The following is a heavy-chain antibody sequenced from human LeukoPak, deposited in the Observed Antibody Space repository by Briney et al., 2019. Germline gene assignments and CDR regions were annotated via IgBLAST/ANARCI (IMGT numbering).Heavy chain of an antibody. CDR1: GGSISSGSYY. D-gene: IGHD2-2*02. J-gene: IGHJ5*02. CDR2: IYTSGST. CDR3: ARAVGVPAAIANWFDP. Sequence: SETLSLTCTVSGGSISSGSYYWSWIRQPAGKGLEWIGRIYTSGSTNYNPSLKSRVTISVDTSKNQFSLKLSSVTAADTAVYYCARAVGVPAAIANWFDPWGQGTLVTVSS. V-gene: IGHV4-61*02.